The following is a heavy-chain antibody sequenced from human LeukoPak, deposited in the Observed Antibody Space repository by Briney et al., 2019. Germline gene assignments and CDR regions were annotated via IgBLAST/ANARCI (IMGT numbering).Heavy chain of an antibody. Sequence: SETLSLTCAVYGGSFSGYYWSWIRQPPGKGLEWIGEINHSGSTNYNPSLKSRVTISVDTSKNQFSLKLSSVTAADTAVYCCARGRVKDKYYYVPEGWFDPWGQGTLVTVSS. D-gene: IGHD3-10*02. CDR3: ARGRVKDKYYYVPEGWFDP. CDR1: GGSFSGYY. V-gene: IGHV4-34*01. J-gene: IGHJ5*02. CDR2: INHSGST.